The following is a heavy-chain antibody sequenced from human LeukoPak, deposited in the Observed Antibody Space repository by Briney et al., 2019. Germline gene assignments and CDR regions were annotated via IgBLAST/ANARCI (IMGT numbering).Heavy chain of an antibody. CDR2: IKSKTDGGTA. Sequence: WIRQPPGKGLEWVGRIKSKTDGGTADYTAPVKGRFTISRDDSKNTLYLQMNSLRTEDTAVYYCTKPGIAAAGAFDIWGQGTMVTVSS. J-gene: IGHJ3*02. D-gene: IGHD6-13*01. CDR3: TKPGIAAAGAFDI. V-gene: IGHV3-15*01.